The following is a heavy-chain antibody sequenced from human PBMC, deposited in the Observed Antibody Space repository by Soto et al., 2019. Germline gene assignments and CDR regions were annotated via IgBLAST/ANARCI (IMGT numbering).Heavy chain of an antibody. Sequence: SETLSLTCAVYGGSFSGYYWSWIRQPPGKGLEWIGEINHSGSTNYNPSLKSRVTISVDTSKNQFSLKLSSVTAADTAVYYCARGLRYYDFWSGYYLFDYWGQGTLVTVSS. CDR2: INHSGST. V-gene: IGHV4-34*01. J-gene: IGHJ4*02. D-gene: IGHD3-3*01. CDR1: GGSFSGYY. CDR3: ARGLRYYDFWSGYYLFDY.